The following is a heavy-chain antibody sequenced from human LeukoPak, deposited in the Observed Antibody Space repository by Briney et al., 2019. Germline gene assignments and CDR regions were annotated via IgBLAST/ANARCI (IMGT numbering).Heavy chain of an antibody. J-gene: IGHJ3*02. CDR2: ISKDGSNK. CDR1: GFTFSNYG. D-gene: IGHD1-14*01. Sequence: GGSLRPSCAAAGFTFSNYGIHWVRQAPGKGLEWVAVISKDGSNKDYADSVKGRFIISRDNSKNTLYLQMNSLRAEDTAVYYCARDRSGIYDTFDIWGQGTMVTVSS. CDR3: ARDRSGIYDTFDI. V-gene: IGHV3-30*03.